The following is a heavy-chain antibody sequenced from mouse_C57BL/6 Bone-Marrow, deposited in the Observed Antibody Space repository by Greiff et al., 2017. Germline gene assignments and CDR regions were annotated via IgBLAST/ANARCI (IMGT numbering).Heavy chain of an antibody. CDR1: GFTFSSYG. J-gene: IGHJ4*01. D-gene: IGHD4-1*01. CDR3: ASKLGMCYAMDD. V-gene: IGHV5-6*01. Sequence: EVKLMESGGDLVKPGGSLKLSCAASGFTFSSYGMSWVRQTPDKRLEWVATISSGGRYTSYPDSVKGRFTISRDNAKNNLYLQMSHLKSEDTAMYYCASKLGMCYAMDDWGQGTSVTVSS. CDR2: ISSGGRYT.